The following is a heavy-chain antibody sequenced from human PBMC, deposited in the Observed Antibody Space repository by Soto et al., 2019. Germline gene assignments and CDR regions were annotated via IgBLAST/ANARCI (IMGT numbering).Heavy chain of an antibody. D-gene: IGHD2-21*01. Sequence: EVQLVESGGGLVQPGRSLRLSCAASGFTFDDYAMHWVRQAPGKGLEWVSGISWNSGSIGYADSVKGRFTISRDNAKNSLYLQMNSLRAEGTALYYCAKDLFLFRGYRAFDIWGQGTMVTVSS. CDR2: ISWNSGSI. CDR1: GFTFDDYA. CDR3: AKDLFLFRGYRAFDI. V-gene: IGHV3-9*01. J-gene: IGHJ3*02.